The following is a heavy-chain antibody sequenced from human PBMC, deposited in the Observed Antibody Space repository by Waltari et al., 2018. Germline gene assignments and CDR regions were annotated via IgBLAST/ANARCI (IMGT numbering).Heavy chain of an antibody. V-gene: IGHV1-3*01. CDR3: ARVWRAAGGVDY. J-gene: IGHJ4*02. CDR2: INAGNGNT. D-gene: IGHD6-13*01. Sequence: QVQLVQSGAEVKKPGASVKVSCKASGYTFTSYAMHWVRQAPGQRLEWMGRINAGNGNTKYSQKFQGRVTITRDTSASTAYMELSSPRSEDTAVYYCARVWRAAGGVDYWGQGTLVTVSS. CDR1: GYTFTSYA.